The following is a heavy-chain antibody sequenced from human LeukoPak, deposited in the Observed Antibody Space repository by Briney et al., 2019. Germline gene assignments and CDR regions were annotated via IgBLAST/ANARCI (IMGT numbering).Heavy chain of an antibody. CDR3: AKDPEGYSYGYSLFDY. D-gene: IGHD5-18*01. Sequence: GGSLRLSCGASGFTYDDYWMSWVRQAPGKGLEWVAFIRYDGSDKYYADSVKGRFTISRDNSKNTLYLQMNSLRAEDTAVYYCAKDPEGYSYGYSLFDYWGQGTLVTVSS. CDR1: GFTYDDYW. V-gene: IGHV3-30*02. J-gene: IGHJ4*02. CDR2: IRYDGSDK.